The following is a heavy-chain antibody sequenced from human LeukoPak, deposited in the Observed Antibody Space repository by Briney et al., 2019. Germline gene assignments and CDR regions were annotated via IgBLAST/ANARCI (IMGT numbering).Heavy chain of an antibody. Sequence: GGTLRLSCAASEFTLSTYGMHWVRQAPGKGLEWVAFIRYDGSNKYYTDSVKGRFTISRDDSKSTLYLQMNSLRAEDTAVYYCAKVLSLRYFDWVLYADCWGQGTLVTVSS. CDR2: IRYDGSNK. CDR3: AKVLSLRYFDWVLYADC. J-gene: IGHJ4*02. V-gene: IGHV3-30*02. D-gene: IGHD3-9*01. CDR1: EFTLSTYG.